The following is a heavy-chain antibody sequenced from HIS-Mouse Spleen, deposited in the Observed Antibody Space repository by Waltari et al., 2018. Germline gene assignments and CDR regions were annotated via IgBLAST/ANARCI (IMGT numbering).Heavy chain of an antibody. CDR1: GGSFSGYY. D-gene: IGHD6-6*01. J-gene: IGHJ3*02. CDR2: ITNSGST. CDR3: ARRAGYSSSSGAFDI. V-gene: IGHV4-34*01. Sequence: QVQLQQWGAGLLKPSETLSLTCAVYGGSFSGYYWCWIRLPPGKGLEWIGEITNSGSTNYNPSLKSRVTISVDTSKNQFSLKLSSVTAADTAVYYCARRAGYSSSSGAFDIWGQGTMVTVSS.